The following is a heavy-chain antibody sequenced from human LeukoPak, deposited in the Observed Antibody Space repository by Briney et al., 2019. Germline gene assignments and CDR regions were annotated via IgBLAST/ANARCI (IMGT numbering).Heavy chain of an antibody. Sequence: TGGSLRLSCAASGFTFSSYAMSWVRQAPGKGLEWVSAISGSGGSTYYADSVKGRFTISRDNSKNTLYLQMNSLRAEDTAVYYCAKVGQTYYDYIWGSYRPTIFDYWGQGTLVTVSS. CDR3: AKVGQTYYDYIWGSYRPTIFDY. D-gene: IGHD3-16*02. CDR1: GFTFSSYA. V-gene: IGHV3-23*01. CDR2: ISGSGGST. J-gene: IGHJ4*02.